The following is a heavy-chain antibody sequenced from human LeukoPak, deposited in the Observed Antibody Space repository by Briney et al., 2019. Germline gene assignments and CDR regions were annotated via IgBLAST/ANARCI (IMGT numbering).Heavy chain of an antibody. Sequence: GGSLRLSCAASGFTFSSYGMHWVRQAPGKGLEWVAVISYDGSNKYYADSVKGRFTISRDNSKNTLYLQMNSLRAEDTAVYYCARARKSGGITMIRGVKDRGWFDPWGQGTLVTVSS. CDR3: ARARKSGGITMIRGVKDRGWFDP. J-gene: IGHJ5*02. V-gene: IGHV3-30*03. CDR1: GFTFSSYG. D-gene: IGHD3-10*01. CDR2: ISYDGSNK.